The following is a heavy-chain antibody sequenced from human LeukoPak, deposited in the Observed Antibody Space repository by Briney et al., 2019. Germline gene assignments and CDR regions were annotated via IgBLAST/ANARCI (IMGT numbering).Heavy chain of an antibody. Sequence: SETLSLTCTVSGDSISSGDYYWNWIRRPAGKRLEWIGRISTSGTPNYNPSFRGRLTISINTSKNQFSLNLRSVTAAETGIYYCARGPYWGQGTLVTVSS. CDR1: GDSISSGDYY. CDR2: ISTSGTP. V-gene: IGHV4-61*02. CDR3: ARGPY. J-gene: IGHJ4*02.